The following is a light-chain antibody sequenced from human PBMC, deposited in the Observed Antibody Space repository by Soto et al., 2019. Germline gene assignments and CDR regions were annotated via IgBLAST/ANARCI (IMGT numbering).Light chain of an antibody. J-gene: IGKJ1*01. CDR1: QSVTIN. V-gene: IGKV3-15*01. Sequence: ETLMTQSPVTLSVSPGERVTLSCRASQSVTINLAWYHQKPGQAPRLLIYGASTRATGIPARFTGSGSGTEFPLSISSLQSEDFGIYYCQQYNNWPQTFGQGTKVEIK. CDR2: GAS. CDR3: QQYNNWPQT.